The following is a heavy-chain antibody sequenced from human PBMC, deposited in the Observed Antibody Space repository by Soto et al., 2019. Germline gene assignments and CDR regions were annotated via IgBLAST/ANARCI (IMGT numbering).Heavy chain of an antibody. CDR3: ARGLEVGGYYYYYYMDV. V-gene: IGHV3-21*01. J-gene: IGHJ6*03. Sequence: EVQLVESGGGLVKPGGSLRLSCAASGFTFNNYSISWVRQAPGKGLEWVSSISSSSNYLYYADSVKGRFTISRDNAKNSLYLQMNSLSAEDTAVYYCARGLEVGGYYYYYYMDVWGKGTTVTVSS. CDR2: ISSSSNYL. D-gene: IGHD1-26*01. CDR1: GFTFNNYS.